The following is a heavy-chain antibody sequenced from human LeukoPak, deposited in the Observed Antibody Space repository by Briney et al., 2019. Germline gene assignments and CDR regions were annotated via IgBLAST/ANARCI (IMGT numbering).Heavy chain of an antibody. D-gene: IGHD1-26*01. J-gene: IGHJ6*03. CDR1: GGSISSYY. CDR2: IYYGGST. CDR3: ARGRSGRHYYYYYMDV. V-gene: IGHV4-59*01. Sequence: SETLSLTCTVSGGSISSYYWSWIRQPPGKGLEWIGYIYYGGSTNYNPSLKSRVTISVDTSKNQFSLKLSSVTAADTAVYYCARGRSGRHYYYYYMDVWGKGTTVTVSS.